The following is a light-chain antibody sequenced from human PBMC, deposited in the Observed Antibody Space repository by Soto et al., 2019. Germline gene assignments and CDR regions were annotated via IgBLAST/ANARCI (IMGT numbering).Light chain of an antibody. CDR3: SSYTSSSTPHVV. V-gene: IGLV2-14*01. CDR2: EVS. Sequence: QSVLTQPASVSGSPGQSITISCTGTGSDVGGYNYVSWYQHHPGKAPKLMIYEVSNRPSGVSNRFSGSKSGNTVSLTISGLQAEDEADYYCSSYTSSSTPHVVFGGGTKLTVL. CDR1: GSDVGGYNY. J-gene: IGLJ2*01.